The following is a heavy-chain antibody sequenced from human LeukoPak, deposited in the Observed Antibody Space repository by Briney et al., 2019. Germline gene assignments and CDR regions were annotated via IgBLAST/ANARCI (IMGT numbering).Heavy chain of an antibody. V-gene: IGHV3-7*01. D-gene: IGHD4-17*01. CDR3: ARDLNDGADYGDYGVDSVYVFDM. CDR2: VQEDGGEG. CDR1: GCTFSSYW. J-gene: IGHJ3*02. Sequence: GGSVRLFCGATGCTFSSYWVTWVGQGRGKVQEWVASVQEDGGEGCYVHSEKGRFPFSRTNAKNSLYLQLTSLRAEDTAVYYCARDLNDGADYGDYGVDSVYVFDMWGPGTMVTVSS.